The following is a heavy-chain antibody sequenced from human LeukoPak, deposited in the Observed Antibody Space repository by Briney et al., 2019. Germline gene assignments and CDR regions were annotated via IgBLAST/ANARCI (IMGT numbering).Heavy chain of an antibody. V-gene: IGHV3-74*01. Sequence: GGSLRLSCAASGFTFSSYWMHWVRQAPGKGLVWVSRINSDGSSTNYADSVKGRFTISRDNAKNTLYLQMNSLRAGDTAVYYRARDSVVVAATRLDPFDYWGQGTLVTVSS. J-gene: IGHJ4*02. CDR3: ARDSVVVAATRLDPFDY. CDR2: INSDGSST. D-gene: IGHD2-15*01. CDR1: GFTFSSYW.